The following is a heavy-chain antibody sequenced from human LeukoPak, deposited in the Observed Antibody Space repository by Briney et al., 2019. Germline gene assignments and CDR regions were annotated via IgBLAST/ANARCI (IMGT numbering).Heavy chain of an antibody. D-gene: IGHD3-10*01. CDR3: AKAYGSGSYYGSSAFDY. CDR2: IKQDGSEK. Sequence: SGGSLRLSCAASGFTFSSYWMSWVRQAPGKGLEWVANIKQDGSEKYYVDSVKGRFTISRDNAKNSLYLQMNSLRAEDTAVYYCAKAYGSGSYYGSSAFDYWGQGTLVTVAS. CDR1: GFTFSSYW. V-gene: IGHV3-7*03. J-gene: IGHJ4*02.